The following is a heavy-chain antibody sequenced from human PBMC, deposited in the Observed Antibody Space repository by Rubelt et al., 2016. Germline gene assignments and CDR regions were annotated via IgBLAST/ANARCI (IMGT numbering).Heavy chain of an antibody. J-gene: IGHJ4*02. D-gene: IGHD3-3*01. CDR3: ASRRWSL. CDR2: ISDTSKYI. Sequence: VRQDPGKGLEWVSSISDTSKYIFHADSVGGRFTISRDDAKNSLYLQMNSLRAEDTAVYYCASRRWSLWGQGTLLTVSS. V-gene: IGHV3-21*01.